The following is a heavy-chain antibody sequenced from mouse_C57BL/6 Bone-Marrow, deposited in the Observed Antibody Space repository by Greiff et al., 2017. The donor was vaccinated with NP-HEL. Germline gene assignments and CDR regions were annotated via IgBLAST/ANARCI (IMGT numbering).Heavy chain of an antibody. CDR1: GFNIKDDY. Sequence: EVQVVESGAELVRPGASVKLSCTASGFNIKDDYMHWVKQRPEQGLEWIGWIDPENGDTEYASKFQGKATIPADTSSNTAYLQLSSLTSEDTAVYYCTFIYYYVSWFAYWGQGTLVTVSA. CDR3: TFIYYYVSWFAY. CDR2: IDPENGDT. J-gene: IGHJ3*01. V-gene: IGHV14-4*01. D-gene: IGHD1-1*01.